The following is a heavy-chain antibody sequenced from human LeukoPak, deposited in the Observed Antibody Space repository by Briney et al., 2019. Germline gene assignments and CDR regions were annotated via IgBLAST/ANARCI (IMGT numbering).Heavy chain of an antibody. Sequence: ASVKVSCKASGYTFTGYYMHWVRQAPGQGLEWMGWINPNSGGTNYAQKFQGRVTMTRDTSISTAYMELSRLRSDDTAVYYCARELYLYYYDSSGYSEDHYGMDVWGQGTTVTVSS. J-gene: IGHJ6*02. CDR2: INPNSGGT. CDR3: ARELYLYYYDSSGYSEDHYGMDV. CDR1: GYTFTGYY. D-gene: IGHD3-22*01. V-gene: IGHV1-2*02.